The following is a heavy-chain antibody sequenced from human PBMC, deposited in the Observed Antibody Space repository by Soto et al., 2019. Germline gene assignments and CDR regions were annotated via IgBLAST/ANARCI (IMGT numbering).Heavy chain of an antibody. V-gene: IGHV3-23*01. Sequence: GGSLRLSCAASGFTFSSYAMSWVRQAPGKGLEWVSAISGSGGSTYYADSVKGRFTISRDNSKNTLYLQMNSLRAEDTAVYYCAKGREVYYYGSGSFDYWGQGTLVTVSS. D-gene: IGHD3-10*01. CDR3: AKGREVYYYGSGSFDY. J-gene: IGHJ4*02. CDR1: GFTFSSYA. CDR2: ISGSGGST.